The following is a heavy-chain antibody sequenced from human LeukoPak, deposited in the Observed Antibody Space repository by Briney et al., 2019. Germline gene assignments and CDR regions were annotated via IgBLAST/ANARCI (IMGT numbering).Heavy chain of an antibody. Sequence: GRSLRLSCAASGFTFDDYAMHWVRQAPGKGLEWVSGISWNSGSIGYADSVKGRFTVSRDNTKNSLYLQMNSLRAEDTAVYYCARTYDYVWGSYHGLDYWGQGTLVTVSS. CDR2: ISWNSGSI. V-gene: IGHV3-9*01. D-gene: IGHD3-16*02. CDR1: GFTFDDYA. CDR3: ARTYDYVWGSYHGLDY. J-gene: IGHJ4*02.